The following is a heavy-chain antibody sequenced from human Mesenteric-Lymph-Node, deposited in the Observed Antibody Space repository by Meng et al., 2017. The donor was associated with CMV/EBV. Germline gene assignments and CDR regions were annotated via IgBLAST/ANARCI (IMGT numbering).Heavy chain of an antibody. V-gene: IGHV4-61*01. J-gene: IGHJ4*02. D-gene: IGHD1-26*01. Sequence: SETLSLTCIVSGGVVSSSSYHWNWIRQPPGKGLEWIGQTWFGRCFNYNPSLTSRLTISLDTSKNQFTLHLNSVTAADTAIYYCASLIAGGGGRGNWGQGTLVTVSS. CDR2: TWFGRCF. CDR1: GGVVSSSSYH. CDR3: ASLIAGGGGRGN.